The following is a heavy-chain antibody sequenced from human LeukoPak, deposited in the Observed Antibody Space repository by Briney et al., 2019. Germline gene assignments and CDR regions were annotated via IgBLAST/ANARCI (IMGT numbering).Heavy chain of an antibody. J-gene: IGHJ4*02. Sequence: GASVKVSCKASGYTFTGYYMLWVRQAPGQGLEWMGRINPNSGGTNYAQKFQGRVTMTRDTSISTAYMELSRLRSDDTAVYYCARDLGYSYGYGNSNFDYWGQGTLVTVSS. V-gene: IGHV1-2*06. CDR1: GYTFTGYY. CDR3: ARDLGYSYGYGNSNFDY. CDR2: INPNSGGT. D-gene: IGHD5-18*01.